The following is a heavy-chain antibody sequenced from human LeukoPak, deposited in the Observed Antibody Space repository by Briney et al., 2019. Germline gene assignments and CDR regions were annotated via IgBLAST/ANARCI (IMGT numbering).Heavy chain of an antibody. CDR2: ISAYNGDA. V-gene: IGHV1-18*01. CDR1: GYTFTTYG. D-gene: IGHD3-22*01. Sequence: ASVKVSCKASGYTFTTYGITWVRQAPGQGLEWMGWISAYNGDAIDAQNLQGRVTITTDTSTSTAYMELRSLRSDETAVYYCASNTGSDSSGYAYWGQGTLVAVSS. J-gene: IGHJ4*02. CDR3: ASNTGSDSSGYAY.